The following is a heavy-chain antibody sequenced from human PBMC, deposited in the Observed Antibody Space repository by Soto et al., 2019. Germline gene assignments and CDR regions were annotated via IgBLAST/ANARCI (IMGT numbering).Heavy chain of an antibody. Sequence: QVQLQETGPGLVKPSETLSLTCTVSGGSIIDYYWRWIRQPPGKGLEWIGYIYYSGSANYNPSPKSRATISVDTAKNQLSLKLTSVTAADTAVYYCARISTIFGVVKGGFDTWGQGTLVTVSS. CDR3: ARISTIFGVVKGGFDT. CDR2: IYYSGSA. J-gene: IGHJ5*02. V-gene: IGHV4-59*08. D-gene: IGHD3-3*01. CDR1: GGSIIDYY.